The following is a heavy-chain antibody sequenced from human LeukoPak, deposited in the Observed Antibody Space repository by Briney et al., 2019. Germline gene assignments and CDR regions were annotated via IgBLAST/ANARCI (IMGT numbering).Heavy chain of an antibody. CDR3: ARGYCSSTSCYYGYYYMDV. D-gene: IGHD2-2*01. J-gene: IGHJ6*03. Sequence: SVKVSCKASGGTFSSYTISWVRQAPGQGLEWMGRIIPILGIANYAQKFQGRVTITADKSTSTAYMELSSLRSEDTAVYYCARGYCSSTSCYYGYYYMDVWGKGTTATVSS. V-gene: IGHV1-69*02. CDR1: GGTFSSYT. CDR2: IIPILGIA.